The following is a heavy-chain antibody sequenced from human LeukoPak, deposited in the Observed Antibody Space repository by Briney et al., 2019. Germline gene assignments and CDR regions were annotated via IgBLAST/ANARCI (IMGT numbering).Heavy chain of an antibody. CDR3: ARDEVYRRFGYFDY. Sequence: GGSLRLSCAASGFTFSSYGMHWVRQAPGKGLEWVAVIWYDGSNKYYADSVKGRFTISRDNSKNTLYLQMNSLRAEDTAVYYCARDEVYRRFGYFDYWGQGTLVTVSS. V-gene: IGHV3-33*01. D-gene: IGHD1-14*01. CDR1: GFTFSSYG. J-gene: IGHJ4*02. CDR2: IWYDGSNK.